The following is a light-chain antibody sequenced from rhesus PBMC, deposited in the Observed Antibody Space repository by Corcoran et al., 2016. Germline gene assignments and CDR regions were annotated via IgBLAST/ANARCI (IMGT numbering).Light chain of an antibody. J-gene: IGKJ3*01. CDR2: KAS. Sequence: DIQMTQSPSSLSASVGDTVTITCRASQSISSWLDWYQQKPGKAPKLLIYKASSLQSGVPSRCSGSGSGTVFTLTISSLQPEDFATYSYLQYSSSPPTFGPGTKLDIK. CDR3: LQYSSSPPT. CDR1: QSISSW. V-gene: IGKV1-22*01.